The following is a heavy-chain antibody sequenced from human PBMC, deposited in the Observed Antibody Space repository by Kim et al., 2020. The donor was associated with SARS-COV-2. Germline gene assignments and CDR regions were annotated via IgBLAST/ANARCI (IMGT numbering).Heavy chain of an antibody. Sequence: YAGSVRGRFTVSRDNYKNMVFLEMNSLRAEDTALYYCARGLFNYDEWYFDLWGRGTLVTVSS. CDR3: ARGLFNYDEWYFDL. D-gene: IGHD3-3*01. J-gene: IGHJ2*01. V-gene: IGHV3-74*01.